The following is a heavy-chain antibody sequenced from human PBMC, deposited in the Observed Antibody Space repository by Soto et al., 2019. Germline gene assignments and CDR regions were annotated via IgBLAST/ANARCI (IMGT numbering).Heavy chain of an antibody. J-gene: IGHJ5*02. Sequence: GGSLRLSCTASGFTFGDYAMSWFRQAPGKGLEWVGFIRSKAYGGTTEYAASVKGRFTISRDDSKSIAHLQMNSLKTEDTAVYYCTRARIPSGAAPFDPWGQGTLVTVSS. CDR3: TRARIPSGAAPFDP. CDR1: GFTFGDYA. D-gene: IGHD3-10*01. CDR2: IRSKAYGGTT. V-gene: IGHV3-49*03.